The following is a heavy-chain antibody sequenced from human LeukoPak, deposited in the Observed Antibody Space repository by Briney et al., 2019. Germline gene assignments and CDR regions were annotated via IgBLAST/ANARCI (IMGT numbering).Heavy chain of an antibody. CDR3: ARDASHDAKPVDYY. D-gene: IGHD1-14*01. CDR1: GYTLTGYF. Sequence: GASLKVSCKASGYTLTGYFIHWVRQAPGQRLEWMGWINPNSGGTNYAQKFQGRVTMTRDTSISTAYMELSRLRSDDTAVYYCARDASHDAKPVDYYWGQGTLVTVSS. J-gene: IGHJ4*02. CDR2: INPNSGGT. V-gene: IGHV1-2*02.